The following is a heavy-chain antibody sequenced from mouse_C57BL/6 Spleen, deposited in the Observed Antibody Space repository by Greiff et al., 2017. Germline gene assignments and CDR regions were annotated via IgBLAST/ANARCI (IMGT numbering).Heavy chain of an antibody. CDR2: IDPENGDT. V-gene: IGHV14-4*01. Sequence: VQLQQSGAELVRPGASVKLSCTASGFNIKDDYMHWVKQRPEQGLEWIGWIDPENGDTEYASKFQGKATITADTSSNTAYLQLSSLTSEDTAVYYCTTLPLFAYWGQGTLVTVSA. CDR1: GFNIKDDY. J-gene: IGHJ3*01. CDR3: TTLPLFAY.